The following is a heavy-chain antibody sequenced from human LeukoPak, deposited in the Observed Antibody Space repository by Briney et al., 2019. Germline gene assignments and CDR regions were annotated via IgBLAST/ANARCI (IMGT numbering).Heavy chain of an antibody. D-gene: IGHD5-24*01. Sequence: GGSLRLSCAASGFTFRAYQTSWVRQVPGKGLEWVSYISSSGSPIYYADSVKGRFTISRDNAENSLYLQMNSLRVEDTALYYCARQASGDGYNFDYWGQGTLVTVSS. CDR3: ARQASGDGYNFDY. J-gene: IGHJ4*02. V-gene: IGHV3-48*03. CDR1: GFTFRAYQ. CDR2: ISSSGSPI.